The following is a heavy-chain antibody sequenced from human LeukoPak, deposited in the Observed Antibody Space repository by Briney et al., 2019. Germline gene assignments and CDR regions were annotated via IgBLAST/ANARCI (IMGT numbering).Heavy chain of an antibody. CDR2: ISSSSSYI. J-gene: IGHJ4*02. D-gene: IGHD6-13*01. CDR1: GFTFSSYS. Sequence: PGGSLRLSCAASGFTFSSYSMNWVRQAPGKGLEWVSSISSSSSYIYYADSVKGRFTISRDNAKNSVHLQMNSLRAEDTAVYYCARVGSIAAAGTIDYWGQGTLVTVSS. CDR3: ARVGSIAAAGTIDY. V-gene: IGHV3-21*06.